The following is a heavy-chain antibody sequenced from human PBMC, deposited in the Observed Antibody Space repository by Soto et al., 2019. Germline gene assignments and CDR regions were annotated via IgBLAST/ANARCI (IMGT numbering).Heavy chain of an antibody. Sequence: SETLSLTCAVYGGSFSGYYWSWIRQPPGKGLEWIGEINHSGSTNYNPSLKSRVTISVDTSKNQFSLKLSSVTAADTAVYYCATAQRGWPRGGFDPWGQGTLVTVSS. J-gene: IGHJ5*02. D-gene: IGHD6-19*01. CDR1: GGSFSGYY. CDR2: INHSGST. CDR3: ATAQRGWPRGGFDP. V-gene: IGHV4-34*01.